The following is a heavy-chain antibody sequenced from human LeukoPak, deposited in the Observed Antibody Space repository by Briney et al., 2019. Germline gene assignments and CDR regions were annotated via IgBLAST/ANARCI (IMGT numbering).Heavy chain of an antibody. D-gene: IGHD5-24*01. J-gene: IGHJ4*02. CDR1: GGTFSSYA. CDR2: IIPILGIA. CDR3: ARAGDGYNYEGSSGFDY. V-gene: IGHV1-69*04. Sequence: SVKVSCKASGGTFSSYAISWVRQAPGQGLEWMGRIIPILGIANYAQKFQGRVTITADKSTSTAYMELSSLRSEDTAVYYCARAGDGYNYEGSSGFDYWGQGTLVTVSS.